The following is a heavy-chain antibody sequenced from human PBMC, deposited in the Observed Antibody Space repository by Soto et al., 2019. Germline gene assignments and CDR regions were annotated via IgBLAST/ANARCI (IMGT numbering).Heavy chain of an antibody. CDR3: AGGGVAGGMDV. CDR2: IYNDGSGT. Sequence: AGSLRLSCVVSGLTFSNYWMHWVRQAPGQGLVWVSRIYNDGSGTGHADSVKGRCTISRENAKNTLFLQMNSLGAEDTAVYYCAGGGVAGGMDVWGQGTTVTVSS. CDR1: GLTFSNYW. J-gene: IGHJ6*02. D-gene: IGHD3-16*01. V-gene: IGHV3-74*01.